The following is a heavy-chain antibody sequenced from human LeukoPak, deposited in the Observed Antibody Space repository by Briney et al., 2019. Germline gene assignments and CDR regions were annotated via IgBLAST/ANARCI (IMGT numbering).Heavy chain of an antibody. CDR2: IYYRGST. V-gene: IGHV4-59*08. CDR3: ARVHGDYVDY. J-gene: IGHJ4*02. CDR1: GDSISSYY. D-gene: IGHD4-17*01. Sequence: PSETLSLTCTVSGDSISSYYWSWIRQPPGKGLEWIGYIYYRGSTNYNPSLKSRVTISLDTSKSQFSLKLSSVTAADTAVYYCARVHGDYVDYWGQGTLVTVSS.